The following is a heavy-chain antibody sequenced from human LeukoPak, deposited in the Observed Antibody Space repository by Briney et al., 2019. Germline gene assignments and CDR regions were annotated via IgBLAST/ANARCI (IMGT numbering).Heavy chain of an antibody. CDR1: GFTFSSYG. Sequence: WGSLRLSCAASGFTFSSYGMHWVRQAPGKGLEWVTFIRYDGSNTYAESVKGRFTISRDNSKNTVYLQMNSLAIEDTAIYYCAKNRWGSVATPDSWGQGTVVTVSS. CDR2: IRYDGSNT. V-gene: IGHV3-30*02. CDR3: AKNRWGSVATPDS. D-gene: IGHD5-12*01. J-gene: IGHJ4*02.